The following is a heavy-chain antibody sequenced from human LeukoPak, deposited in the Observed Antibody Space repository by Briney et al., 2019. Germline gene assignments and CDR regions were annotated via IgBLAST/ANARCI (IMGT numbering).Heavy chain of an antibody. J-gene: IGHJ6*04. CDR3: AKDLRVGGDV. CDR1: GFTFSSYG. V-gene: IGHV3-30*18. Sequence: PGGSLRLSCAASGFTFSSYGMHRVRQAPGKGLEWVAVISYDGSNKYYADSVKGRFTISRDNSKNTLYLQMNSLRAEDTAVYYCAKDLRVGGDVWGKGTTVTISS. CDR2: ISYDGSNK. D-gene: IGHD2-8*02.